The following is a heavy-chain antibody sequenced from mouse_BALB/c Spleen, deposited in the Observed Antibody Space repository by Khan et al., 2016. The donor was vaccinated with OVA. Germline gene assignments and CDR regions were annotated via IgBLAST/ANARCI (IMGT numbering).Heavy chain of an antibody. V-gene: IGHV3-2*02. CDR2: ISYSDGT. CDR1: GYSLTSDYA. Sequence: EVQLQESGPGLVKPSQSLSLTCTVTGYSLTSDYAWNWIRQFPGNKLEWMGSISYSDGTSYNPYLKSRISLTRDTSKNQFFLQLNFVTTEDTATYCFACNYWGQGTLVTVSA. J-gene: IGHJ3*01. CDR3: ACNY.